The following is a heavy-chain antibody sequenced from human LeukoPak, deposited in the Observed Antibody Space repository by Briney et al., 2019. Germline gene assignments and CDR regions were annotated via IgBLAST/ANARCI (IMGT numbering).Heavy chain of an antibody. CDR1: GFTFSAYW. CDR2: INNDGTAT. Sequence: PGGSLRLSCAASGFTFSAYWMHWVRQVPGKGLVWVSRINNDGTATFFADSVKGRFTISRDNSKNTLYLQMNSLRAEDTAVYYCAKDSAWFGDEEYMDVWGKGTTVTISS. V-gene: IGHV3-74*01. D-gene: IGHD3-10*01. J-gene: IGHJ6*03. CDR3: AKDSAWFGDEEYMDV.